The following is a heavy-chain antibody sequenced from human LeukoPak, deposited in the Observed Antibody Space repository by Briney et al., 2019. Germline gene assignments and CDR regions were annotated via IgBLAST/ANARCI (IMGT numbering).Heavy chain of an antibody. V-gene: IGHV3-23*01. Sequence: GGSLRLSCAASGFTFSSYAMSWVRQAPGKGLEWVSGISGSGTSTYYADSVKGRFTISRDNSKNTMSLQVNSLRAEDTALYYCARGKGIAVSSFDSWGQGTLVTVSS. CDR1: GFTFSSYA. J-gene: IGHJ4*02. D-gene: IGHD6-19*01. CDR3: ARGKGIAVSSFDS. CDR2: ISGSGTST.